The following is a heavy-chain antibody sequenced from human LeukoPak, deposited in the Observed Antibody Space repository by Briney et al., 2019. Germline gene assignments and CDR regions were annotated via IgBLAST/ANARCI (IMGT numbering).Heavy chain of an antibody. CDR2: IVVGSGNT. CDR3: AAEDYFDSSGFGSN. Sequence: SVKVSCTASGFTFTRSAMQWVRQARGQRLEWIGWIVVGSGNTNYAQKFQERLTITRDMSTSTAYMELSSLRSEDTAVYYCAAEDYFDSSGFGSNWGQGTLVTVSS. D-gene: IGHD3-22*01. V-gene: IGHV1-58*02. J-gene: IGHJ4*02. CDR1: GFTFTRSA.